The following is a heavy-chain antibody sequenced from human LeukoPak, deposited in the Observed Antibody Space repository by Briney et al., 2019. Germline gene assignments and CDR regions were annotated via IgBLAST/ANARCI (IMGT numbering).Heavy chain of an antibody. J-gene: IGHJ4*02. V-gene: IGHV3-21*01. CDR1: GFTFSSYS. D-gene: IGHD3-22*01. CDR2: ISSSSSYI. CDR3: AIYYDSSGYYAPFDY. Sequence: PGGTLRLSCAASGFTFSSYSMNWVRQAPGKGLEWVSSISSSSSYIYYADSVKGRFTISRDNAKNSLYLQMNSLRAEDTAVYYGAIYYDSSGYYAPFDYWGQGTLVTVSS.